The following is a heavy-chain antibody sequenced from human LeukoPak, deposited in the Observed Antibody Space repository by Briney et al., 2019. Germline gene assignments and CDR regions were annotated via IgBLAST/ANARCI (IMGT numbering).Heavy chain of an antibody. CDR2: ISYDGSNK. V-gene: IGHV3-30*04. Sequence: GGSLRLSCAASGFTFSSYAMHWVRQAPGKGLEWVAVISYDGSNKYYADSVKGRFTISRDNSKNTLYLQMNSLRAEDTAVYYCARHTSGWTLDYWGQGTLVTVSS. J-gene: IGHJ4*02. D-gene: IGHD6-19*01. CDR1: GFTFSSYA. CDR3: ARHTSGWTLDY.